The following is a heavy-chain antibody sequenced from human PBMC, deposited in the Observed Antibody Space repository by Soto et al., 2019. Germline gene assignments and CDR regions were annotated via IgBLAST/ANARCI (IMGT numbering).Heavy chain of an antibody. CDR1: GFTVSSYA. V-gene: IGHV3-23*01. J-gene: IGHJ4*02. D-gene: IGHD6-6*01. Sequence: PGGSLRLSCAASGFTVSSYAMSGVRQAPGKGLEWVSVISGSDDSTYYADSVKGRFTISRDNSKNTLYLQMNSLRAEDTAVYYCAKRSSSSTFDYWGQGTLVTVSS. CDR2: ISGSDDST. CDR3: AKRSSSSTFDY.